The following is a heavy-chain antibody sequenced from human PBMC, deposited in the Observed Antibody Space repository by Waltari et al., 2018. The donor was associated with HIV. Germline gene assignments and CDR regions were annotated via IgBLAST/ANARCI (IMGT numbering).Heavy chain of an antibody. V-gene: IGHV4-4*08. CDR2: VSATGMR. CDR3: FNV. D-gene: IGHD2-21*01. CDR1: GGSIGSYS. Sequence: LQESGPGLVTPSATLSLICTVSGGSIGSYSWNWIRQTPGQGLEWIGCVSATGMRNYNPSLRGRVNTSVTAADTALYYCARAILWPFGEGFDAFNVWGQGTRISVSS. J-gene: IGHJ3*01.